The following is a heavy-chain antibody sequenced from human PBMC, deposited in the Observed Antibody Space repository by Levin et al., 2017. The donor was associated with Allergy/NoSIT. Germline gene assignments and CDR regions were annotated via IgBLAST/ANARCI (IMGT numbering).Heavy chain of an antibody. CDR1: GGSFSGYY. D-gene: IGHD3-10*01. CDR3: ARGGSRAGAFDL. V-gene: IGHV4-34*01. Sequence: SETLSLTCAVYGGSFSGYYWPWIRQPPGKGLEWIGEINHSGKPNYNPSLKSRVTISVDKSKNQFSLQLSSVTAADTAVYYCARGGSRAGAFDLWGQGTMVTVSS. CDR2: INHSGKP. J-gene: IGHJ3*01.